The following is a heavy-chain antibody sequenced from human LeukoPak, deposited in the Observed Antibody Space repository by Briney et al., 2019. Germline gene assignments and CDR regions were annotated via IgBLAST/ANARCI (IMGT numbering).Heavy chain of an antibody. Sequence: SETLSLTCAVYGGSFSGYYWSWIRQPPGKGLEWIGEINHSGSTYYNPSLKSRVTISVDTSKNQFSLKLSSVTAADTAVYYCARETDYGSWFDPWGQGTLVTVSS. CDR1: GGSFSGYY. D-gene: IGHD4/OR15-4a*01. V-gene: IGHV4-34*01. CDR2: INHSGST. CDR3: ARETDYGSWFDP. J-gene: IGHJ5*02.